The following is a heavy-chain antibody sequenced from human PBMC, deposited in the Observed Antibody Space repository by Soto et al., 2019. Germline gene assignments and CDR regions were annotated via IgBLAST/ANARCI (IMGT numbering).Heavy chain of an antibody. J-gene: IGHJ4*02. D-gene: IGHD3-16*01. CDR1: GGSISSYY. CDR3: ARVSYAWGPRNFDY. Sequence: TSETLSLTCTVSGGSISSYYWSWIRQPPGKGLEWIGYIYYSGSTNYNPSLKSRVTISVDTSKNQFSLKLSSVTAADTAVYYCARVSYAWGPRNFDYWGQGTLVTVSS. CDR2: IYYSGST. V-gene: IGHV4-59*01.